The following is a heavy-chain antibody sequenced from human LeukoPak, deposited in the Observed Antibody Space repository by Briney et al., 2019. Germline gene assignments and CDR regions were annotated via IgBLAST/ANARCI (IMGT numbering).Heavy chain of an antibody. CDR2: INHSGST. D-gene: IGHD6-13*01. V-gene: IGHV4-34*01. CDR3: ARVSSSWYQDRYFDL. Sequence: SETLSLTCAVYGGSFSGYYWSWIRQPPGKGLEWIGEINHSGSTNYNPSLKSRVTISVDTSKNQFSLKLSSVNAADTAVYYCARVSSSWYQDRYFDLWGRGTLVTVSS. CDR1: GGSFSGYY. J-gene: IGHJ2*01.